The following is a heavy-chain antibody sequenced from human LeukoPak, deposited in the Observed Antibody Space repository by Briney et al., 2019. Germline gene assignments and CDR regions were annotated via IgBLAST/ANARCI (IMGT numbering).Heavy chain of an antibody. CDR2: IYYSGST. V-gene: IGHV4-59*12. CDR1: GGSISSYY. Sequence: KPSETLSLTCTVSGGSISSYYWSWIRQPPGKGLEWIGYIYYSGSTNYNPSLKSRVTISVDTSKNQFSLKLTSVTAADTAVYYCARGGGSSGYYYSYWGQGTLVTVSS. J-gene: IGHJ4*02. CDR3: ARGGGSSGYYYSY. D-gene: IGHD3-22*01.